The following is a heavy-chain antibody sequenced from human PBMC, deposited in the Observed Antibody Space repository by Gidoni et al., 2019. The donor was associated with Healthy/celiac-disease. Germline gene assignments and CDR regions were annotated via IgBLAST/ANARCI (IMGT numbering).Heavy chain of an antibody. CDR2: ISSSSSYI. Sequence: EVQLVESGGGLVKPGGSLRLSWAASGFTFSSYSMNWVRQAPGKGLEWVSSISSSSSYIYYADSVKGRFTISRDNAKNSLYLQMNSLRAEDTAVYYCARDEGYNRNWYFDLWGRGTLVTVSS. D-gene: IGHD1-20*01. J-gene: IGHJ2*01. CDR1: GFTFSSYS. CDR3: ARDEGYNRNWYFDL. V-gene: IGHV3-21*01.